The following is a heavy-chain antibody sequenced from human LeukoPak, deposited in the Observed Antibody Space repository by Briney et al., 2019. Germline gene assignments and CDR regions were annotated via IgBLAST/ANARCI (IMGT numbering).Heavy chain of an antibody. V-gene: IGHV1-18*01. Sequence: ASVKVSCKASGYTFTSYGISWVRQAPGQGLEWMGWISAYNGDTNYAQKLQGRVTMTTDTSTSTAYMELRSLRSDDTAVCYCATYSSSWLFDYWGQGTLVTVSS. CDR1: GYTFTSYG. CDR3: ATYSSSWLFDY. J-gene: IGHJ4*02. CDR2: ISAYNGDT. D-gene: IGHD6-13*01.